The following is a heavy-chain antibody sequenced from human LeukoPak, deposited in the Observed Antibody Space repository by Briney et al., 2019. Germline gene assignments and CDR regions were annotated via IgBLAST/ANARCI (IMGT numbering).Heavy chain of an antibody. CDR1: GFTFSSFT. D-gene: IGHD6-19*01. Sequence: PGGSLRLSCAASGFTFSSFTMHWVRQAPGKGLEWVSSISSGSGYIYYADSVKGRFTISRDNAKNSLYLQMNSLRAEDTAVYYCARGGAIAVAGLDYWGQGTLVTVSS. V-gene: IGHV3-21*01. J-gene: IGHJ4*02. CDR3: ARGGAIAVAGLDY. CDR2: ISSGSGYI.